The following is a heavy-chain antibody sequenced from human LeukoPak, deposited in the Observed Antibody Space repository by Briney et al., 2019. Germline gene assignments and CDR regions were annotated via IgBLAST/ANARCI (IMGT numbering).Heavy chain of an antibody. CDR1: GFTFSSYG. Sequence: GGSLRLSCAASGFTFSSYGMHWVRQAPGKGLAWVAAISYDGSNKYYADSVKGRFTISRDNSKNTLYLQMNSLRAEDTAIYYCAKAREVLAYYYDGSGYYLDYWGQGTLVAVSS. D-gene: IGHD3-22*01. J-gene: IGHJ4*02. V-gene: IGHV3-30*18. CDR3: AKAREVLAYYYDGSGYYLDY. CDR2: ISYDGSNK.